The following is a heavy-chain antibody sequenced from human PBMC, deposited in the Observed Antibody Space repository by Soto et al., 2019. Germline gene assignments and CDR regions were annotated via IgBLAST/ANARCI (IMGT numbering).Heavy chain of an antibody. V-gene: IGHV3-30-3*01. J-gene: IGHJ4*02. CDR1: GFTFSSYA. Sequence: SLRLSCAASGFTFSSYAMHWVRQAPGKGLEWVAVISYDGSNKYYADSVKGRFTISRDNSKNTLYLQMNSLRAEDTAVYYCARDGEITMIVVVPLYWGQGTLVTVSS. CDR3: ARDGEITMIVVVPLY. D-gene: IGHD3-22*01. CDR2: ISYDGSNK.